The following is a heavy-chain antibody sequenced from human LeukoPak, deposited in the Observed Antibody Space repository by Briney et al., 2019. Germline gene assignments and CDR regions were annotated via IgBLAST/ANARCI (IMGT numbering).Heavy chain of an antibody. V-gene: IGHV3-9*01. CDR2: ISWNSGSI. CDR1: GFTFDDYA. D-gene: IGHD6-13*01. Sequence: GRSLRLSCAASGFTFDDYAMHWVRQAPGKGLEWVSGISWNSGSIGYADSVKGRFTISRDNAKNSLYLQMNSLRAEDTALYYCAKGGVYSSSWYGYYYMDVWGKGTTVTISS. CDR3: AKGGVYSSSWYGYYYMDV. J-gene: IGHJ6*03.